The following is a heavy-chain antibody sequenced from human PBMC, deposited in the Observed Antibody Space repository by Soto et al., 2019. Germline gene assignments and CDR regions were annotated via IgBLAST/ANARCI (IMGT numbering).Heavy chain of an antibody. V-gene: IGHV2-5*02. J-gene: IGHJ3*01. Sequence: QITLKESGPTLVKPTQTLTLTCIFSGFSFSADGVGVGWIRQPPGKALEWLALIYWDDDTRYRPSLKSRLTITKDSSKNQVVLTMTNMDPLETATYYCAHAFGGTSWPNDAFDVWGQGTVVTVSS. CDR2: IYWDDDT. CDR3: AHAFGGTSWPNDAFDV. D-gene: IGHD3-16*01. CDR1: GFSFSADGVG.